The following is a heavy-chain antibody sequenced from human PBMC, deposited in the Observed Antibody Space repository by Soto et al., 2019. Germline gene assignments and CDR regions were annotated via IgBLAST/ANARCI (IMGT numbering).Heavy chain of an antibody. D-gene: IGHD3-3*01. CDR1: GFTFSSYS. V-gene: IGHV3-21*01. Sequence: PGGSLRLSCAASGFTFSSYSMNWVRQAPGKGLEWVSSISSSSSYIYYADSVKGRFTISRDNAKNSLYLQMNSLRVEDTAVYYCAREFTIFGVVYAFDIWGQGTMVTVSS. CDR2: ISSSSSYI. J-gene: IGHJ3*02. CDR3: AREFTIFGVVYAFDI.